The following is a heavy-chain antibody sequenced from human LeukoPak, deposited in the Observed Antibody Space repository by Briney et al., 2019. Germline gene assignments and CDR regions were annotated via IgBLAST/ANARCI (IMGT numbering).Heavy chain of an antibody. J-gene: IGHJ2*01. V-gene: IGHV1-69*06. Sequence: GASVKVSCKASGGTFSSYAISWVRQAPGQGLEWMGGIIPIFGTANYAQKFQGRVTITADKSTSTAYMELSSLRSEDTAVYYCARGVVPAAGGWYFDLWGRGTLVTVSS. CDR1: GGTFSSYA. D-gene: IGHD2-2*01. CDR3: ARGVVPAAGGWYFDL. CDR2: IIPIFGTA.